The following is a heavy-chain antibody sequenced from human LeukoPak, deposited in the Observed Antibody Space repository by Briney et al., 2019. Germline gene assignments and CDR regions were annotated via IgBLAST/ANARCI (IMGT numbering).Heavy chain of an antibody. Sequence: GGSLRLSCAASGFTFSSYWMSWVRQAPGKGLEWVANIKQDGSEKYYVDSVKGRFTISRDNAKNSLYLQMNSLRAEDTAVYYCARASGWYRGDYFDYWGQGTLVTVSS. CDR3: ARASGWYRGDYFDY. CDR1: GFTFSSYW. V-gene: IGHV3-7*01. J-gene: IGHJ4*02. CDR2: IKQDGSEK. D-gene: IGHD6-19*01.